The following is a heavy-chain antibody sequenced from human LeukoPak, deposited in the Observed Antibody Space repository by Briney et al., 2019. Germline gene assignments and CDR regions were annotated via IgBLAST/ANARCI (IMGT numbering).Heavy chain of an antibody. Sequence: GGSLRLSCAASGFTFSSYAMSWVRQAPGKGLEWVSAISGSGGSTYYADSVKGRFTISRDNSKNTLYLQMNSLRAEDTAVYYCAKRRTLVRGVIPDYWGQGTLVTVSS. V-gene: IGHV3-23*01. CDR3: AKRRTLVRGVIPDY. J-gene: IGHJ4*02. D-gene: IGHD3-10*01. CDR1: GFTFSSYA. CDR2: ISGSGGST.